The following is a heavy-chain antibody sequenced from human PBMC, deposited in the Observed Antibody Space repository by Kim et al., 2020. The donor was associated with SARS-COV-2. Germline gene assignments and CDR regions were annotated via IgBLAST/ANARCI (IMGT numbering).Heavy chain of an antibody. Sequence: SETLSLTCTVSGASISGSYWNWIRQPPGKGLEWIGYVQYSGSTNYNPSLKSRVTISVDTSKNQFSLKLNSVTAADTAVYYCARSGSSGYFYMWGQGTLGT. J-gene: IGHJ4*02. CDR1: GASISGSY. D-gene: IGHD3-22*01. V-gene: IGHV4-59*01. CDR3: ARSGSSGYFYM. CDR2: VQYSGST.